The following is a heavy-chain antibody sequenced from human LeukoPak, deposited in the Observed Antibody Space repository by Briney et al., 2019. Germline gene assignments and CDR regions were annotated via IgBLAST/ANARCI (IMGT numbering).Heavy chain of an antibody. D-gene: IGHD3-10*01. CDR1: GFSFSDAW. CDR3: TTYGSGRKFDY. J-gene: IGHJ4*02. CDR2: IESKTDGETT. Sequence: GGSLRLSCAASGFSFSDAWMSWVRQIPGKGLEWVGRIESKTDGETTDYAAPVKGRFTISRDDSTNTLYLQMNSLKSEDTAVYYCTTYGSGRKFDYWGQGILVTVSS. V-gene: IGHV3-15*04.